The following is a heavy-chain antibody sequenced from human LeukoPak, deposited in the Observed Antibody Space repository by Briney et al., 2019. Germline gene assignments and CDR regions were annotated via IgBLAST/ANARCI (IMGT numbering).Heavy chain of an antibody. CDR1: GGSISSGDYY. Sequence: SQTLSLTCTVSGGSISSGDYYWSWIRQPPGKGLEWIGYIYYSGSTYYNPSLKSRVTISVDTSKNQFSLKLSSVTAADTAVYYCARGGDIVVVPAAKDWYFDLWGRGTLVTVSS. J-gene: IGHJ2*01. CDR3: ARGGDIVVVPAAKDWYFDL. CDR2: IYYSGST. D-gene: IGHD2-2*01. V-gene: IGHV4-30-4*01.